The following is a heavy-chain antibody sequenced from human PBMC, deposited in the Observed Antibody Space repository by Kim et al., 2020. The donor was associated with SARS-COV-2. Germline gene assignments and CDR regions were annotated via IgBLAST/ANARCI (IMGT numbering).Heavy chain of an antibody. CDR3: AKFPNYVWGSPRSDY. CDR1: GFTFSSYA. Sequence: GGSLRLSCAASGFTFSSYAMGWVRQAPGKGLEWVSAISGSGSSTYYADSVKGRFTISRDNSKNTLYLQMNSLRAEDTAVYYCAKFPNYVWGSPRSDYWGQGTLVTVSS. CDR2: ISGSGSST. J-gene: IGHJ4*02. V-gene: IGHV3-23*01. D-gene: IGHD3-16*01.